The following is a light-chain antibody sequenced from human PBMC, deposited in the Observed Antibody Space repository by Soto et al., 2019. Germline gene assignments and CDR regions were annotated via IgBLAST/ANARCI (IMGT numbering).Light chain of an antibody. V-gene: IGKV3-15*01. Sequence: EIVMMQSPATLSVSPGERATLSCRASQSVSSNLAWYQQKPGQAPRLLIYGASTRVTGIPARFSGSGSGTEFTLTISRLQSEDFAVYYCQQYNNWPSLTFGGGTKVEIK. J-gene: IGKJ4*01. CDR1: QSVSSN. CDR2: GAS. CDR3: QQYNNWPSLT.